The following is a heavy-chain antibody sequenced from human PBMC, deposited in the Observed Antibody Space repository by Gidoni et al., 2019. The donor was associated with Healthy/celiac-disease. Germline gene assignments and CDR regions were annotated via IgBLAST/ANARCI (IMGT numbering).Heavy chain of an antibody. J-gene: IGHJ6*02. V-gene: IGHV3-11*01. Sequence: QVQLVESGGGLVKPGGSLRLSCAASGFTSSAYYLSWIRQAPGKGLDWVSYISSSGSTIYNADSVKGRFTISRDNAKNSLYLQMNSLRAEDTAVYYCAGEGYYDYVWGRPSVGMDVWGQGTTVTVSS. CDR2: ISSSGSTI. D-gene: IGHD3-16*01. CDR3: AGEGYYDYVWGRPSVGMDV. CDR1: GFTSSAYY.